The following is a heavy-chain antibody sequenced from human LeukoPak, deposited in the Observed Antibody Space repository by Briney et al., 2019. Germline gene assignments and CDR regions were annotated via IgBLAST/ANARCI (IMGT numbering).Heavy chain of an antibody. D-gene: IGHD3-22*01. CDR3: VKGRGDRSAYYPYNFYVMDL. CDR2: ISWSSGDM. V-gene: IGHV3-9*01. CDR1: GFTFDDYA. Sequence: GGSLRLSCAASGFTFDDYAMHWVRQPPGKGLEWVSGISWSSGDMAYADSVKGRFTISRDNAKNSLYLQMNSLRPDDTALYYCVKGRGDRSAYYPYNFYVMDLWGQGTTVTVSS. J-gene: IGHJ6*02.